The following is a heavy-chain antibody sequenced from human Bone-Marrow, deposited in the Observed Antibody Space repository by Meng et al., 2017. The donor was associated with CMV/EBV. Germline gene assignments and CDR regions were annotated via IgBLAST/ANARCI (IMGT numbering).Heavy chain of an antibody. CDR2: ISAGSSST. CDR1: GFTFSSYA. J-gene: IGHJ4*02. CDR3: AKVHEGRCFDS. Sequence: EVQLLESGGGLVQPGGSLRLSCAASGFTFSSYAMTWVRQAPGKGLEWVSAISAGSSSTNYADSVRGRFTISRDNSKNTLYLQMNSLRAEDTAVYYCAKVHEGRCFDSWGLGTLVTVSS. V-gene: IGHV3-23*01.